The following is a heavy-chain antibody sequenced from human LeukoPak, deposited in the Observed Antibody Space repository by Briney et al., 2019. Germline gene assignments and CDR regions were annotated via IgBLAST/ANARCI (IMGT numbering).Heavy chain of an antibody. CDR3: ARESESSGWYDY. V-gene: IGHV3-43*02. CDR2: ISGDGGST. J-gene: IGHJ4*02. Sequence: GGSLRLSCAGPGFMFHDYAIHWVRQAPGKGLEWVSLISGDGGSTFYADSVKGRFTISRYNSKNSLYLQMNSLRSDDTALYYCARESESSGWYDYWGQGTLVTVSS. D-gene: IGHD6-19*01. CDR1: GFMFHDYA.